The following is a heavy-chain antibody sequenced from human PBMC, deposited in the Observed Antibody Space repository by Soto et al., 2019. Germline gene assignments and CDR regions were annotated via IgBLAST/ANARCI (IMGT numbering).Heavy chain of an antibody. CDR3: AREETAWPLAYGLDV. Sequence: VVSLKISCRWSGYTFTDYVIGWVRQLPGKGLEWMGIIYPGDSDTRYSPSFQGHVTITVDKSTSTAYLQWNTLKASDTAVYYCAREETAWPLAYGLDVWGQGTKVTVSS. V-gene: IGHV5-51*01. CDR1: GYTFTDYV. D-gene: IGHD2-21*02. J-gene: IGHJ6*02. CDR2: IYPGDSDT.